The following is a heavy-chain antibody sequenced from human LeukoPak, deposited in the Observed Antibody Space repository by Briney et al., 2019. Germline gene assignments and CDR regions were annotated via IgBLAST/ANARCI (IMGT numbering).Heavy chain of an antibody. V-gene: IGHV4-59*01. CDR2: IYFTGST. J-gene: IGHJ3*02. D-gene: IGHD4-17*01. CDR3: ARGTYGASPFNI. CDR1: GGSITTFY. Sequence: SETLSLTCTVSGGSITTFYWNWIRQPPGKGLEWIGNIYFTGSTNYNPSHKSRVTISVDTSKNQFSLNLSSVTAADTAMYYCARGTYGASPFNIWGQGTMVTVSS.